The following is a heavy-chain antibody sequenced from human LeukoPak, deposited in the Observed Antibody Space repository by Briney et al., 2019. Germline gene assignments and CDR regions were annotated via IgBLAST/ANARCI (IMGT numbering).Heavy chain of an antibody. Sequence: PSETLSLTCTVSGGSTSSSSYYWGWIRQPPGKGLEWIGSIYYSGSTYYNPSLKSRVTISVDTSKNQFSLKLSSVTAADTAVYYCARHVPTGKGDVDAFDIWGQGTMVTVSS. D-gene: IGHD1-1*01. CDR2: IYYSGST. CDR3: ARHVPTGKGDVDAFDI. CDR1: GGSTSSSSYY. J-gene: IGHJ3*02. V-gene: IGHV4-39*01.